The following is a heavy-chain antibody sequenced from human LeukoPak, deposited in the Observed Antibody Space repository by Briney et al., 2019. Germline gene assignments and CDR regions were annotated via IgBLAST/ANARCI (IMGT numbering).Heavy chain of an antibody. J-gene: IGHJ4*02. D-gene: IGHD2-2*01. V-gene: IGHV4-4*02. CDR1: GGSISNDKW. CDR3: ATGTSWYYYY. CDR2: MYHSGST. Sequence: PSETLSLTCAVSGGSISNDKWWSWVRQSPVKGLEWIGEMYHSGSTNYNPSLKSRVTISVDKSNNQFSLELISVTAADTAMYYCATGTSWYYYYWGQGTLVTVSS.